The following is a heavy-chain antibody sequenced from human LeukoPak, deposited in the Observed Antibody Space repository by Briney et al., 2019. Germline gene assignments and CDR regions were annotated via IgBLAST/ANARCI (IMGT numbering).Heavy chain of an antibody. CDR3: ARDRTLLKASDI. V-gene: IGHV3-64*01. J-gene: IGHJ3*02. D-gene: IGHD1/OR15-1a*01. CDR2: ISSNGGST. CDR1: GFTFSSYA. Sequence: GGSLRLSCAASGFTFSSYAMHWVRQAPGKGLEYVSAISSNGGSTYYANSVKGRFTISRDNSKNTLYLQMGSLRAEDMAVYYCARDRTLLKASDIWGQGTMVTVSS.